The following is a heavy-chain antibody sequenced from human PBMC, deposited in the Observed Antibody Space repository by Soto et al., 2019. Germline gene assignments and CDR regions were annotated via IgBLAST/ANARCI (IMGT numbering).Heavy chain of an antibody. J-gene: IGHJ4*02. D-gene: IGHD6-13*01. CDR1: EGTFNSYA. CDR2: IIPYYNTL. CDR3: ASGASRWYPYFVDS. Sequence: QAQVVQSGAEVTKPGSSVKLSCKASEGTFNSYAIAWVRQAPGQGLEWMGGIIPYYNTLNYAQKFQDRVTITADDSTNTVYMELSSLRSDDTAVYFCASGASRWYPYFVDSWAQGTLVTVSS. V-gene: IGHV1-69*01.